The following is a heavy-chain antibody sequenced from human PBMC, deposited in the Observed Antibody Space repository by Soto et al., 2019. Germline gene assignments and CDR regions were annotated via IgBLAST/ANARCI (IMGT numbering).Heavy chain of an antibody. CDR2: NSSSSSYI. V-gene: IGHV3-21*01. CDR1: GFTFSSYS. J-gene: IGHJ3*02. CDR3: ARDWSPYYYDSSCYSGGAFDI. Sequence: GGSLRLSCAASGFTFSSYSMNWVRQAPGKGLEWVSSNSSSSSYIYYADSVKGRFTISRDNAKNSLYLQMNSLRAEDTAVYYCARDWSPYYYDSSCYSGGAFDIWGQGTMVTVSS. D-gene: IGHD3-22*01.